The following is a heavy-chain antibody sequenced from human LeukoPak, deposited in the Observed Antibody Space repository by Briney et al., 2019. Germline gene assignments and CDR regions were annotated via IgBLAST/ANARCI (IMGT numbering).Heavy chain of an antibody. CDR1: GGSLSSGSYY. CDR2: IYTSGST. V-gene: IGHV4-61*02. CDR3: ARERRYTGLNWFDP. Sequence: SETLSLTCTVSGGSLSSGSYYWSWIRQPAGTGLEWLGRIYTSGSTNYNPSLKSRVTISVDTSKNQFSLQLNSVTPEDTAVYYCARERRYTGLNWFDPWGQGTLVTVSS. J-gene: IGHJ5*02. D-gene: IGHD3-16*02.